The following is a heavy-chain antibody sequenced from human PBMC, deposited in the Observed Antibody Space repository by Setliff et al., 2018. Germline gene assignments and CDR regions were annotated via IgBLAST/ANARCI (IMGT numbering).Heavy chain of an antibody. CDR3: ARHEFVGGYYGSVTYRHFDY. D-gene: IGHD3-10*01. Sequence: SETLSLTCTVSGDSISSTSYQWGWVRQPPGKGLEWIGSIYYTGTAYYNPSLKSRVSISVDTSKNQFSLQVTSLAATDTALYFCARHEFVGGYYGSVTYRHFDYWGQGMLVTVSS. V-gene: IGHV4-39*01. CDR1: GDSISSTSYQ. CDR2: IYYTGTA. J-gene: IGHJ4*02.